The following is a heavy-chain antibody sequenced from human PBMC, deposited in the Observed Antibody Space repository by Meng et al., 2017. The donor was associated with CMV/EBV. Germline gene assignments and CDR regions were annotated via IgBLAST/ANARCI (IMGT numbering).Heavy chain of an antibody. J-gene: IGHJ4*02. CDR2: IYWDDDK. CDR1: GFSLSTSGVG. Sequence: QITWKESGLTLVKPTQTLMLTCTFSGFSLSTSGVGVGWIRQPPGKALEWLALIYWDDDKRYSPSLKSRLTITKDTSKNQVVLTMTNMDPVDTATYYCAHRLHGSGSYYPYYFDYWGQGTLVTVSS. CDR3: AHRLHGSGSYYPYYFDY. D-gene: IGHD3-10*01. V-gene: IGHV2-5*02.